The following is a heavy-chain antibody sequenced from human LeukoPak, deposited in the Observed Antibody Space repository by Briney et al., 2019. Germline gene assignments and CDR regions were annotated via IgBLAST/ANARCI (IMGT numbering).Heavy chain of an antibody. Sequence: GGSLRLSCAASGFTFDDYGMSWVRQAPGKGLEWVSGINWNGGSTGYADSVKGRFTISRDNAKNSLYLQMNSLRAEDTALYHCARVSGGYCSSTSRYEGYYYYGMDVWGQGTTVTVSS. J-gene: IGHJ6*02. V-gene: IGHV3-20*01. D-gene: IGHD2-2*01. CDR2: INWNGGST. CDR3: ARVSGGYCSSTSRYEGYYYYGMDV. CDR1: GFTFDDYG.